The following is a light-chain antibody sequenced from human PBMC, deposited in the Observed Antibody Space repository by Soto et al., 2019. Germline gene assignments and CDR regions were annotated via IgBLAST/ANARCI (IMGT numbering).Light chain of an antibody. CDR1: QSFSSSY. V-gene: IGKV3-20*01. CDR2: GAS. Sequence: EIVLTQSPGTLSLSPGERATLSCRASQSFSSSYLAWYQQQPGQAPRLLIHGASRRATGIPDRFSGSGSGTDFTLTINRLEPEDFAVYFCQQYGDMWTFGQGTKVDI. J-gene: IGKJ1*01. CDR3: QQYGDMWT.